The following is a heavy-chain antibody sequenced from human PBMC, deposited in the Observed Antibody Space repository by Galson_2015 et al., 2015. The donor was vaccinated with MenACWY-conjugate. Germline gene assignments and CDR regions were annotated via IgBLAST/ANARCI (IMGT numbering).Heavy chain of an antibody. CDR2: ISVYNGNT. D-gene: IGHD3-10*01. Sequence: SVKVSCKASGYTFTNYGISWVRQAPGQGLESLGWISVYNGNTNYPHKLLGRVTMTTDTSTSTAYMELRSLRSDDTAVYYCARVPGYYGSGNYPLGDYWGQGTLVTVSS. CDR1: GYTFTNYG. CDR3: ARVPGYYGSGNYPLGDY. J-gene: IGHJ4*02. V-gene: IGHV1-18*01.